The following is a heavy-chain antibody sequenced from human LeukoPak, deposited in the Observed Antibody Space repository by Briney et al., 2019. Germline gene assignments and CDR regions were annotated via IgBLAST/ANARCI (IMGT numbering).Heavy chain of an antibody. CDR2: ITGSGGST. CDR1: GFTFGDYA. J-gene: IGHJ4*02. CDR3: AKVAISLIAVVKTPFDS. Sequence: GGSLRLSCAASGFTFGDYAMSWVRQAPGKGLEWVSGITGSGGSTYYADSVEGRFTISRDNTKNTLFLQMSSLRADDTAVYYCAKVAISLIAVVKTPFDSWGQGTLVTVSS. D-gene: IGHD3-22*01. V-gene: IGHV3-23*01.